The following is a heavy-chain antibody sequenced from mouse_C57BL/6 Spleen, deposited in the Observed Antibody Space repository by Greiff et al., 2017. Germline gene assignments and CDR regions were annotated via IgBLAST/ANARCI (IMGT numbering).Heavy chain of an antibody. Sequence: VQLQQPGAELVKPGASVKMSCKASGYTFTSYWITWVKQRPGQGLEWIGDIYPGSGSTNYNEKFKSKATLTVDKSSSTAYMQLSSLTSEDSAVYYCARSPAQATAWFAYWGQGTLVTVSA. CDR2: IYPGSGST. V-gene: IGHV1-55*01. D-gene: IGHD3-2*02. J-gene: IGHJ3*01. CDR1: GYTFTSYW. CDR3: ARSPAQATAWFAY.